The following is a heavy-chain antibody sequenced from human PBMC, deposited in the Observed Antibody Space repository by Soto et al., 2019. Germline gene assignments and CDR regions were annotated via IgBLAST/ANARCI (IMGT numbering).Heavy chain of an antibody. CDR3: ARAEYRTSSPDY. CDR1: GFTFSNYA. J-gene: IGHJ4*02. D-gene: IGHD2-8*01. V-gene: IGHV3-23*01. Sequence: EVQLLESGGGLVQPGGSLRLSCAASGFTFSNYAMSWVRQAPGKGLAWVSAISGSGASTYYADSVKGRFTISRDNSKNTLYLHMNTLRADETAVYYCARAEYRTSSPDYWGQGPLVTVSS. CDR2: ISGSGAST.